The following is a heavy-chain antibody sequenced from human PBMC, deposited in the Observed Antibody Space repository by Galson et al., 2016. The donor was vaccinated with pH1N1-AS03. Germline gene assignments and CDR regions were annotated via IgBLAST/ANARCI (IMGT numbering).Heavy chain of an antibody. V-gene: IGHV1-69*10. Sequence: SVKVSCKASGGTFTSHAVSWMRQAPGQGLEWMGGIILSLSMTHYARDFKDRVTFTADESATTAYMELTSLRSEDTAVFYCARGGEFNYGTLDYWGQGSLVTVSS. CDR1: GGTFTSHA. CDR2: IILSLSMT. CDR3: ARGGEFNYGTLDY. D-gene: IGHD1-7*01. J-gene: IGHJ4*02.